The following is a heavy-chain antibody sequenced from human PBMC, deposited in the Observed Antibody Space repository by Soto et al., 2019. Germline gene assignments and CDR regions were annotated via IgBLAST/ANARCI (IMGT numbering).Heavy chain of an antibody. CDR3: ARALANLQWMVYFDY. D-gene: IGHD6-19*01. CDR2: ISAYNGNT. V-gene: IGHV1-18*01. J-gene: IGHJ4*02. Sequence: ASVKVSCKASGYTFTSYGISWVRQAPGQGLEWMGWISAYNGNTNYAQKLQGRVTMTTDTSTSTAYMELRSLRSDDTAVYYCARALANLQWMVYFDYWGQGTQVTVSS. CDR1: GYTFTSYG.